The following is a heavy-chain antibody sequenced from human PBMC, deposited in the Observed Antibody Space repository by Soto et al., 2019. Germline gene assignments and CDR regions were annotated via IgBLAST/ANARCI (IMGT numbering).Heavy chain of an antibody. Sequence: QVQLVQSGAEVKKPGSSVKVSCKASGGTFGSYAISWVRQAPGQGLEWRGGIIPIPGTANYAQKFQGRVTIAADESTSTAYMELSSLRSEDTALYYCARSQGSSTSLEIYYYYYYGMDVWGQGTTVTVSS. D-gene: IGHD2-2*01. CDR3: ARSQGSSTSLEIYYYYYYGMDV. V-gene: IGHV1-69*01. J-gene: IGHJ6*02. CDR2: IIPIPGTA. CDR1: GGTFGSYA.